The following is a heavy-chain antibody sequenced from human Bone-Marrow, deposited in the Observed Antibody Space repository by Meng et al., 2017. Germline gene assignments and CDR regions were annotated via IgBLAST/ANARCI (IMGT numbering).Heavy chain of an antibody. CDR1: GGSISSYY. D-gene: IGHD6-13*01. V-gene: IGHV4-59*01. Sequence: QVHPPESVPGLVKPSETLSLTCTVSGGSISSYYWSWIRQPPGKGLEWIGYIYYSGSTNYNPSLKSRVTISVDTSKNQFSLKLSSVTAADTAVYYCARGPLSAAGTMGYFQHWGQGTLVTVSS. CDR3: ARGPLSAAGTMGYFQH. CDR2: IYYSGST. J-gene: IGHJ1*01.